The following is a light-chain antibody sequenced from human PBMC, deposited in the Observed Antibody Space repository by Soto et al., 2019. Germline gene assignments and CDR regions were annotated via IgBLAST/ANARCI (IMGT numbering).Light chain of an antibody. Sequence: EIVLTQSPGTLSLSPGERATLSCRASQSVTSNYLACYQQNPGQAPRLLLHGVSSRATGIPDRFSGSGSRTDFTLPISRLEPDDLAVYYXQQYGXSPRTFGQGTKVDIK. CDR2: GVS. V-gene: IGKV3-20*01. CDR1: QSVTSNY. J-gene: IGKJ1*01. CDR3: QQYGXSPRT.